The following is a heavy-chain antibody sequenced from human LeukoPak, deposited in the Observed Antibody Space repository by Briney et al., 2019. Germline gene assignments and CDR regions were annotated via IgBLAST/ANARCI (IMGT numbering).Heavy chain of an antibody. CDR1: GFNVTSNF. J-gene: IGHJ5*02. Sequence: GGSLRLSCAASGFNVTSNFMSWVRQAPGKGLECVSIFFGGGYIYYADSVKGRFTISRGTSKNTLSLQMNNLRADDTAMYYCAVYGSGGFDPWGQGTLVIVSS. CDR2: FFGGGYI. D-gene: IGHD3-10*01. V-gene: IGHV3-53*01. CDR3: AVYGSGGFDP.